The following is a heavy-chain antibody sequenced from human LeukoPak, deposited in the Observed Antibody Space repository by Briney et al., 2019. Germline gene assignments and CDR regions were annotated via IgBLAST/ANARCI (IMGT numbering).Heavy chain of an antibody. CDR1: GYSISSGYY. CDR3: ARAPTEAAGIP. J-gene: IGHJ5*02. Sequence: SETLSLTCAVSGYSISSGYYWGWIRQPPGKGLEWIGSIYHSGSTYYNPSLKSRVTISVDTSKNQFSLKLSSVTAADTAVYYCARAPTEAAGIPWGQGTLVTVSS. V-gene: IGHV4-38-2*01. CDR2: IYHSGST. D-gene: IGHD6-13*01.